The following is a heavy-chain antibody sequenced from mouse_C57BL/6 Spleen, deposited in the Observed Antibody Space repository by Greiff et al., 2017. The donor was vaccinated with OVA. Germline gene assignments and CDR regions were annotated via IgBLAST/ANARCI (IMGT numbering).Heavy chain of an antibody. D-gene: IGHD2-4*01. CDR1: GFTFSSYA. CDR2: ISDGGSYT. V-gene: IGHV5-4*01. J-gene: IGHJ2*01. CDR3: ARGTDYYFDD. Sequence: EVQLVESGGGLVKPGGSLKLSCAASGFTFSSYAMSWVRQTPEKRLEWVATISDGGSYTYYPDNVKGRFTISRDNAKNNLYLQMSHLKSEDTAMYYCARGTDYYFDDWGQGTTLTVSS.